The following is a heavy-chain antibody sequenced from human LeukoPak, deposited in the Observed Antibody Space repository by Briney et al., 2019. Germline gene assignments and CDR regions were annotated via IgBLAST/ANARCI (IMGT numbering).Heavy chain of an antibody. J-gene: IGHJ4*02. CDR2: ISYDGSNK. V-gene: IGHV3-30*18. D-gene: IGHD6-13*01. CDR3: ANEQQALDY. Sequence: GGSLRLSCAASGFIFSTYWMGWVRQAPGKGLEWVAVISYDGSNKYYADSVKGRFTISRDNSKNTLYLQMNSLRAEDTAVYYCANEQQALDYWGQGTLVTVSS. CDR1: GFIFSTYW.